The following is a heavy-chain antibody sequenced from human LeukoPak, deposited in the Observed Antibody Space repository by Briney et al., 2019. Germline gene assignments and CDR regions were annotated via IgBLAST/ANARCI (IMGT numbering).Heavy chain of an antibody. J-gene: IGHJ4*02. CDR3: ARSPPGMIDY. V-gene: IGHV3-11*06. CDR1: GFTFSDYY. D-gene: IGHD1-1*01. Sequence: GGSLRLSCAASGFTFSDYYMSWIRQAPGKGLEWVSYISGSSSDTKYADSVKGRFTISRDNAQNSLWLQMNSLRAEDTAVYYCARSPPGMIDYWGQGTLVTVSS. CDR2: ISGSSSDT.